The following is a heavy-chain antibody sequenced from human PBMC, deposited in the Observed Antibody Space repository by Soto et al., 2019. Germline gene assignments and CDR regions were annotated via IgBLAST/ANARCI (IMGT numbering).Heavy chain of an antibody. V-gene: IGHV4-34*01. J-gene: IGHJ5*02. D-gene: IGHD3-3*01. CDR2: INHSGST. Sequence: SETLSLTCAVYGGSFSGYYWSWIRQPPGKGLEWIGEINHSGSTNYNPSLKSRVAISVDTSKNQFSLKLSSVTAADTAVYYCARVNIITIFGVSNWFDPWGQGTLVTVSS. CDR3: ARVNIITIFGVSNWFDP. CDR1: GGSFSGYY.